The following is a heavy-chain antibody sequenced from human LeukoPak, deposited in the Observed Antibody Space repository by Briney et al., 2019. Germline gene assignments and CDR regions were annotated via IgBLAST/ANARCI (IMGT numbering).Heavy chain of an antibody. J-gene: IGHJ4*02. CDR3: ARGRYDGLGRYFDY. CDR2: IYYSGST. D-gene: IGHD5-12*01. CDR1: GGSISGYY. Sequence: SETLSLTCTVSGGSISGYYWSWIRQPPGKGLERIGYIYYSGSTNYNPSLKSRVTISVDTSKNQFSLKLTSVTAADTAVYYCARGRYDGLGRYFDYWGQGTLVTVSS. V-gene: IGHV4-59*01.